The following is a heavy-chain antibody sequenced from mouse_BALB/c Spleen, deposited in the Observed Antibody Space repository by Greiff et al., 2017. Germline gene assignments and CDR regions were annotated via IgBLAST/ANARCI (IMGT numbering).Heavy chain of an antibody. Sequence: EVKLMESGGGLVKPGGSLKLSCAASGFTFSSYAMSWVRQTPEKRLEWVASISSGGSTYYPDSVKGRFTISRDNARNILYLQMSSLRSEDTAMYYCARAPYYGSSSDYWGQGTTLTVSS. CDR2: ISSGGST. J-gene: IGHJ2*01. CDR3: ARAPYYGSSSDY. CDR1: GFTFSSYA. V-gene: IGHV5-6-5*01. D-gene: IGHD1-1*01.